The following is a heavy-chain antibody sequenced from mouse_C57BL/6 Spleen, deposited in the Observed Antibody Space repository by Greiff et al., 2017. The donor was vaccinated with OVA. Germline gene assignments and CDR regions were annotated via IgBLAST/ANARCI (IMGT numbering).Heavy chain of an antibody. D-gene: IGHD2-3*01. CDR1: GYAFTNYL. CDR2: INPGSGGT. CDR3: ASHDGYDYAMDY. V-gene: IGHV1-54*01. Sequence: QVQLQQSGAELVRPGTSVKVSCKASGYAFTNYLIEWVKQRPGQGLEWIGLINPGSGGTNYNEKFKGKATLTADKSSSTAYMQLSSLTSEDSAVYFCASHDGYDYAMDYWGQGTSVTVSS. J-gene: IGHJ4*01.